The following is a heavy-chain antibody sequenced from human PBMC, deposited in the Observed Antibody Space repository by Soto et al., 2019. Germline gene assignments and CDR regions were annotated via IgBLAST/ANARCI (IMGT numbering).Heavy chain of an antibody. CDR2: LPEIGTNT. V-gene: IGHV3-23*01. CDR1: GFTFSNYG. Sequence: GGSLRLSCAASGFTFSNYGMSWVRQAPGKGLEWVSALPEIGTNTYYADSVKGRFTISRDNSKYTLFLQINNLRAGDTAVYYWGKKGGVGATCSFASWGKEPLVTVPS. J-gene: IGHJ4*02. CDR3: GKKGGVGATCSFAS. D-gene: IGHD1-26*01.